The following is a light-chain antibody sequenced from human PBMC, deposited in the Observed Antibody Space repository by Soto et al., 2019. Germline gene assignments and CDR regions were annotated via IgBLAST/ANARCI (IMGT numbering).Light chain of an antibody. CDR3: TSYTAKNTLV. CDR2: DVN. Sequence: QAALTQPASESGSPGQSITISCSGPTSDIHDFNSISWYRHHPGKAPRLIVSDVNKRPSEISPRFSGSKSGLTASLTISGLQGEDEADYFCTSYTAKNTLVFGTGTKVTVL. CDR1: TSDIHDFNS. J-gene: IGLJ1*01. V-gene: IGLV2-14*01.